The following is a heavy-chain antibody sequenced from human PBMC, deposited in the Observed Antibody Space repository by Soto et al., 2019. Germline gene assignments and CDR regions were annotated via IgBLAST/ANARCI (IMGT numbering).Heavy chain of an antibody. CDR2: INHSGST. V-gene: IGHV4-34*01. J-gene: IGHJ4*02. Sequence: SETLSLTCAVYGGSFSGYYWSWIRQPPGKGLEWIGEINHSGSTNYNPSLKSRVTISVDTSKNQFSLKLSSVTAADTAVYYCARGDRMYCSSTSCTIGFDYWGQGTLVTVSS. CDR1: GGSFSGYY. CDR3: ARGDRMYCSSTSCTIGFDY. D-gene: IGHD2-2*01.